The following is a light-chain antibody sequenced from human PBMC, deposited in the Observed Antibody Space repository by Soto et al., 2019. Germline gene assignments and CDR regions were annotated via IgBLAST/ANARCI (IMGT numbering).Light chain of an antibody. CDR1: QSVSSSF. CDR3: QQSYSTPPT. Sequence: EIVLTQSPGTLSLSPGERATLSCRASQSVSSSFLAWYQQKPGQAPRLLIYGASNRATGIPDRLSGSGSGTDFTLTISSLQPEDFATYYCQQSYSTPPTFGGGTKVEIK. J-gene: IGKJ4*01. CDR2: GAS. V-gene: IGKV3-20*01.